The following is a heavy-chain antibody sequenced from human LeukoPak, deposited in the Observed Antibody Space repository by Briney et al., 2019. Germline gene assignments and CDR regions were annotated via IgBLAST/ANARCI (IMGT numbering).Heavy chain of an antibody. CDR2: IIPIFGTA. V-gene: IGHV1-69*13. D-gene: IGHD6-19*01. Sequence: ASVKVSCKASGGTFSSYAISWVRRAPGQGLEWMGGIIPIFGTANYAQKFQGRVTITADESTSTAYMELSSLRSEDTAVYYCARVQWLVDAFDIWGQGTMVTVSS. CDR1: GGTFSSYA. J-gene: IGHJ3*02. CDR3: ARVQWLVDAFDI.